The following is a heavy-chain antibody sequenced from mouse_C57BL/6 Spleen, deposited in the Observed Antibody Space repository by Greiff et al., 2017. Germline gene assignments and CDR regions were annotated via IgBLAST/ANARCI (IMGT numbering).Heavy chain of an antibody. CDR2: ISSGSSTI. D-gene: IGHD1-1*01. CDR3: ARDRYPYAMDY. V-gene: IGHV5-17*01. Sequence: EVQLKESGGGLVKPGGSLKLSCAASGFTFSDYGMHWVRQAPEKGLEWVAYISSGSSTIYYADTVKGRFTISRDNAKNTLFLQMTSLRSEDTAMYYCARDRYPYAMDYWGQGTSVTVSS. CDR1: GFTFSDYG. J-gene: IGHJ4*01.